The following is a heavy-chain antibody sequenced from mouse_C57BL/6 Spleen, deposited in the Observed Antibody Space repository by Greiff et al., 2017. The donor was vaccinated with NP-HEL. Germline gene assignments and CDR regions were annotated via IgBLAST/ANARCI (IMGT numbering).Heavy chain of an antibody. CDR2: IHPNSGST. D-gene: IGHD2-1*01. CDR3: ARREARNSLYAMDY. V-gene: IGHV1-64*01. J-gene: IGHJ4*01. CDR1: GYTFTSYW. Sequence: QVQLQQPGAELVKPGASVKLSCKASGYTFTSYWMHWVKQRPGQGLEWIGMIHPNSGSTNYNEKFKSKATLTVDKSSSTAYMQLSSLTSEDSAVYDCARREARNSLYAMDYWGQGTSVTVSS.